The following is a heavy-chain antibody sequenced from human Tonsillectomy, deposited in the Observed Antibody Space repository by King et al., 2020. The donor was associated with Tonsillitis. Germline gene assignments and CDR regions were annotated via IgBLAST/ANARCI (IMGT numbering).Heavy chain of an antibody. CDR3: AKELGDEVGDGFDI. Sequence: VQLVESGGGLVQPGGSLRLSCAASGFPFNNYAMSWVRQPPGKGLEWVSAISGSGGSTYYADSGKGRFTISRDNSKNTQYLQMNSLRVEDTAVYYCAKELGDEVGDGFDIWGQGTMVTVSS. CDR1: GFPFNNYA. J-gene: IGHJ3*02. CDR2: ISGSGGST. D-gene: IGHD1-26*01. V-gene: IGHV3-23*04.